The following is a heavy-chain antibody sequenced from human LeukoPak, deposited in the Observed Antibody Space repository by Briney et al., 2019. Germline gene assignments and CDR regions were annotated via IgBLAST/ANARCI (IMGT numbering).Heavy chain of an antibody. V-gene: IGHV4-4*07. CDR2: IYSGGST. CDR3: ARAPTKIYYYMDV. CDR1: GVSISDYY. J-gene: IGHJ6*03. D-gene: IGHD5-24*01. Sequence: SETLSLTCTVSGVSISDYYLSWIRQPVGKGLEWIGRIYSGGSTNYNPSLKSRVTISVDTSKNQVSLKVSSVTAADTAVYYCARAPTKIYYYMDVWGKGTTVTVSS.